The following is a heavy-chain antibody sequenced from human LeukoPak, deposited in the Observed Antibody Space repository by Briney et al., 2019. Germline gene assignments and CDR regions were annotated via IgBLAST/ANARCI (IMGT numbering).Heavy chain of an antibody. D-gene: IGHD5/OR15-5a*01. Sequence: PSETLSLACTVSGVSISSYYCSWIRQPPGKGLEWIGYISTSGSTDYSPSLKSRVTISVDRSKNQCSLNLSSVTAADTAVYYCARGDSTNQDGDYYGLDVWGQGTTVTVSS. V-gene: IGHV4-4*09. CDR2: ISTSGST. CDR3: ARGDSTNQDGDYYGLDV. CDR1: GVSISSYY. J-gene: IGHJ6*02.